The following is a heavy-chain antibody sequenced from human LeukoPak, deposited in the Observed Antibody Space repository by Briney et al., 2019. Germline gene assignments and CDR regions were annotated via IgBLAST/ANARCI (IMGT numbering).Heavy chain of an antibody. Sequence: PSQTLSLTCTVSGDSISSGGYHWNWIRQRPGKGLEWIGYIYDSGSTYYSPSLKSRLTISVDTSKNQFSLRLNSVTAADTAVYYCARVKYTSSWHPVDPWGQGALVTVSS. D-gene: IGHD6-13*01. V-gene: IGHV4-31*03. CDR3: ARVKYTSSWHPVDP. J-gene: IGHJ5*02. CDR1: GDSISSGGYH. CDR2: IYDSGST.